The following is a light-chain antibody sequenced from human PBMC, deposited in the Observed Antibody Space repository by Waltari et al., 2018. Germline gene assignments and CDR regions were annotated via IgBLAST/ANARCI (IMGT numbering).Light chain of an antibody. J-gene: IGLJ3*02. CDR2: EVS. Sequence: QSALTQPPSVSGSLGQSIPISFTGPHQDFGVYAQISWYQQHPGKAPELIIYEVSKRPSGVSDRFSGSKSGNTASLTISGLQADDEADFYCSSFTYTTTLVFGGGTKLTVL. CDR3: SSFTYTTTLV. CDR1: HQDFGVYAQ. V-gene: IGLV2-14*01.